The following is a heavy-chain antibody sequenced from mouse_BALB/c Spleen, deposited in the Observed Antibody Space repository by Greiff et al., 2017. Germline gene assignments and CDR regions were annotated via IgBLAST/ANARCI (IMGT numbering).Heavy chain of an antibody. CDR1: GFTFSSYG. CDR3: ARQEDGYFLYYFDY. Sequence: VQLQQSGGDLVKPGGSLKLSCAASGFTFSSYGMSWVRQTPDKRLEWVATISSGGSYTYYPDSVKGRFTISRDNAKNTLYLQMSSLKSEDTAMYYCARQEDGYFLYYFDYWGQGTTLTVSS. J-gene: IGHJ2*01. V-gene: IGHV5-6*01. D-gene: IGHD2-3*01. CDR2: ISSGGSYT.